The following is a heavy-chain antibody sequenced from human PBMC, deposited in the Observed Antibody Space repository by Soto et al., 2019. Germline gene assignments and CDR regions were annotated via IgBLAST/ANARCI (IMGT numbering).Heavy chain of an antibody. Sequence: SETLSLTCTVSGGSISSGDYYWSWIRQPPGKGLEWIGYIYYSGSTYYNPSLKSRVTISVDTSKNQFSLKLSSVTAADTAVYYCDSPKRFSYGMDVWGQGTTVTVSS. CDR2: IYYSGST. V-gene: IGHV4-30-4*01. J-gene: IGHJ6*02. CDR3: DSPKRFSYGMDV. CDR1: GGSISSGDYY. D-gene: IGHD3-3*01.